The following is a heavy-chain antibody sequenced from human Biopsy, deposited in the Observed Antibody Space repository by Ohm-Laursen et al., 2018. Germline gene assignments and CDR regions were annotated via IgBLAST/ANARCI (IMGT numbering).Heavy chain of an antibody. CDR1: GGSISDSTYH. CDR2: IYYSGNT. Sequence: TLSLTCTVSGGSISDSTYHWGWIRQSPGKGLEWIGNIYYSGNTDYSPSLKSRVTISVDPSNNQFSLKLRSVTAADTAVYYCARQVDFWSGYVDYWGQGTLVAVSS. D-gene: IGHD3-3*01. CDR3: ARQVDFWSGYVDY. V-gene: IGHV4-39*01. J-gene: IGHJ4*02.